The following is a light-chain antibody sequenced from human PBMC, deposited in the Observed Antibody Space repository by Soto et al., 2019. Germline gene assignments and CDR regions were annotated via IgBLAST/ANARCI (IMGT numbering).Light chain of an antibody. V-gene: IGKV2-28*01. CDR2: LGS. CDR3: MQALQTPIT. J-gene: IGKJ5*01. Sequence: DIVMTQSPLSLPVTPREPASISCRSSQSLLHSNGYNYLDWYLQKPGQSPQLLIYLGSNRASGVPDRFSGSGSGTDFTLKISRVEAEDVGVYYCMQALQTPITFGQGTRLKIK. CDR1: QSLLHSNGYNY.